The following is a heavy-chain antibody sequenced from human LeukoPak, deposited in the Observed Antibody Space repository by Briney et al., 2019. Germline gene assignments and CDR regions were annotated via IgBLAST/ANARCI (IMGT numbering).Heavy chain of an antibody. J-gene: IGHJ4*02. CDR1: GGSFSGYY. D-gene: IGHD2-8*01. Sequence: SETLSLTCAVYGGSFSGYYWSWIRQPPGKGLEWIGEINHSGGTNYNPSLKSRVTISVDTSKNQFSLKLSSVTAADTAVYYCAXLRRDSSHGYWGQGTLVTVSS. CDR2: INHSGGT. V-gene: IGHV4-34*01. CDR3: AXLRRDSSHGY.